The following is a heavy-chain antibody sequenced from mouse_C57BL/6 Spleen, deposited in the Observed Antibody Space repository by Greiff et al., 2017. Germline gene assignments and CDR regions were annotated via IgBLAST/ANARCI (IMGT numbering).Heavy chain of an antibody. D-gene: IGHD2-3*01. CDR2: IWGGGST. J-gene: IGHJ1*03. CDR3: AKHGGYDGYNDWYFDV. Sequence: VKLQDSGPGLVAPSQSLSITCTVSGFSLTSYGVDWVRQPPGKGLEWLGVIWGGGSTNYNSALMSRLSISKDNSKSQVFLKRNRLQTDDTAMYYCAKHGGYDGYNDWYFDVWGTGTTVTVSS. V-gene: IGHV2-9*01. CDR1: GFSLTSYG.